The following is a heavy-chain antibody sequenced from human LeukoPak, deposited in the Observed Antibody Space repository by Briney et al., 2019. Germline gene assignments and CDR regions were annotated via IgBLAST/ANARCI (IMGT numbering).Heavy chain of an antibody. J-gene: IGHJ4*02. Sequence: GGSLRLSCAASGFTFSSYEMNWVRQAPGKGLEWVSYISSSGSTIYYADSVKGRFTISRDDSENTLYLQMNSPRAEDTAVYYCAKATGYLLWGQGTLVTVSS. CDR1: GFTFSSYE. CDR3: AKATGYLL. CDR2: ISSSGSTI. D-gene: IGHD1-14*01. V-gene: IGHV3-48*03.